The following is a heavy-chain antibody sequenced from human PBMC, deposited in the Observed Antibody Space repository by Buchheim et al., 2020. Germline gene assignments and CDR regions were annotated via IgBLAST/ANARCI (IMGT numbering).Heavy chain of an antibody. CDR2: INPSGGST. V-gene: IGHV1-46*01. CDR1: GYTFTSYY. Sequence: QVQLVQSGAEVKKPGASVKVSCKASGYTFTSYYMHWVRQAPGQGLEWMGIINPSGGSTSYAQKFQGRVTMTRDTSTSTAYMELSSLRSEDTAVYYCARASTHLWFGELSLLGYWGQGTL. J-gene: IGHJ4*02. D-gene: IGHD3-10*01. CDR3: ARASTHLWFGELSLLGY.